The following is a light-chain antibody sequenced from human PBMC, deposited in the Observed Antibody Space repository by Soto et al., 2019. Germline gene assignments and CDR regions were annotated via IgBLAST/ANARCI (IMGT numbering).Light chain of an antibody. CDR3: SSYTSDSSYV. J-gene: IGLJ1*01. CDR1: SSDVGGYNY. V-gene: IGLV2-14*01. Sequence: QSALTQPPSASGSPGQSVTISCTGTSSDVGGYNYVSWYQQHPGKAPKLIIYEVSNRPSGVSNRFSASKSGNTASLFISGLQAEDEADYYCSSYTSDSSYVFGSGTKLTVL. CDR2: EVS.